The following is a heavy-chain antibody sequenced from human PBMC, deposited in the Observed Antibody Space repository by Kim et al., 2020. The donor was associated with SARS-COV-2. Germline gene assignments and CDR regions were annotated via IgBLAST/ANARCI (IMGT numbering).Heavy chain of an antibody. Sequence: GGSLRLSCAASGFTFSSYAMHWVRQAPGKGLEWVAVISYDGSNKYYADSVKGRFTISRDNSKNTLYLQMNSLRAEDTAVYYCARDTIGLYDAFDIWGQGTMVTVSS. CDR3: ARDTIGLYDAFDI. CDR2: ISYDGSNK. V-gene: IGHV3-30-3*01. J-gene: IGHJ3*02. CDR1: GFTFSSYA. D-gene: IGHD3-3*01.